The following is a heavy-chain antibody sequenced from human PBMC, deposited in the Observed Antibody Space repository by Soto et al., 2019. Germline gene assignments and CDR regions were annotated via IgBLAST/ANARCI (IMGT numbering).Heavy chain of an antibody. Sequence: ASVKVSCKASGYTFTGYYMHWVRQAPGQGLEWMGWINPNSGGTNYAQKFQGWVTMTRDTSISTAYMELSRLRSDDTAVYYCARDYYDSSRAFDIWGQGTMVTVSS. CDR2: INPNSGGT. V-gene: IGHV1-2*04. CDR1: GYTFTGYY. CDR3: ARDYYDSSRAFDI. J-gene: IGHJ3*02. D-gene: IGHD3-22*01.